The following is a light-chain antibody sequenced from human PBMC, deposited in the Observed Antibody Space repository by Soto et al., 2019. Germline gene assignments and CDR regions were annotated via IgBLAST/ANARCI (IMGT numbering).Light chain of an antibody. CDR1: SSDVGGYNY. J-gene: IGLJ1*01. CDR2: DVS. Sequence: QSALTQPASVSGSPGQSITSSCTGTSSDVGGYNYVSWYQQHPGKAPKLMIYDVSNRPSGVSNRFSGSKSGNTASLTISGLQAEDEADYYCSSYTSSSTPYVFGTGTKLTVL. V-gene: IGLV2-14*01. CDR3: SSYTSSSTPYV.